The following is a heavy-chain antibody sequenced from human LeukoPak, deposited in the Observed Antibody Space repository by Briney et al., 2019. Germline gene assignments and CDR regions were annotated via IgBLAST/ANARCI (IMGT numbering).Heavy chain of an antibody. Sequence: GGSLRLSCAASGFAFSSYAMSWVRQAPGKGLEWVSAISGSGGSTYYADSVKGRFTISRDNSKNTLYLQMNSLRAEDTAVYYCAKDLGYYDSSGYWAYWGQGTPVTVSS. J-gene: IGHJ4*02. D-gene: IGHD3-22*01. CDR1: GFAFSSYA. CDR3: AKDLGYYDSSGYWAY. CDR2: ISGSGGST. V-gene: IGHV3-23*01.